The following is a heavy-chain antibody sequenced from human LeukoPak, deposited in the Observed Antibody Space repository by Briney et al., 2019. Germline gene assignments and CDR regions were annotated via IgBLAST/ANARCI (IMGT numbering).Heavy chain of an antibody. V-gene: IGHV3-9*01. Sequence: PGRSLRPSCAASGFTFDDYAMHWVRQAPGKGLEWVSSISWNSGSIGYADSVKGRFTISRDNAKNSLYLQMNSLRAEDTALYYCAKAHRDYYDSSGAYYFDYWGQGTLVTASS. CDR3: AKAHRDYYDSSGAYYFDY. J-gene: IGHJ4*02. CDR1: GFTFDDYA. D-gene: IGHD3-22*01. CDR2: ISWNSGSI.